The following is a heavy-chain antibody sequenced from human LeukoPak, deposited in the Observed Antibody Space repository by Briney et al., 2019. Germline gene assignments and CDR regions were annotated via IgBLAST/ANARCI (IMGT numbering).Heavy chain of an antibody. J-gene: IGHJ6*02. CDR2: ISAYNGNT. D-gene: IGHD2-2*02. CDR3: ARDCSSTSCYNDYYYGMDV. Sequence: GASVKVSCKASGYTFTSYGISWVRQAPGQGLEWMGWISAYNGNTNYAQKLQGRVTMTTDTSTSTAYMELRSLRSDDTAAYYCARDCSSTSCYNDYYYGMDVWGQGTTVTVSS. V-gene: IGHV1-18*01. CDR1: GYTFTSYG.